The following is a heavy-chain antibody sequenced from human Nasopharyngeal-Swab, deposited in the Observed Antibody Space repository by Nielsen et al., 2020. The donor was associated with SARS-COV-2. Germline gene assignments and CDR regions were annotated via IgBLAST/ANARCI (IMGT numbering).Heavy chain of an antibody. V-gene: IGHV3-48*03. CDR2: ISSSGSTI. J-gene: IGHJ3*02. CDR3: ARTSPVYGDYDAFDI. Sequence: WIRQPPGKGLEWVSYISSSGSTIYYADSVKGRFTISRDNAKNSLYLQMNSLRAEDTAVYYCARTSPVYGDYDAFDIWGQGTMVTV. D-gene: IGHD4-17*01.